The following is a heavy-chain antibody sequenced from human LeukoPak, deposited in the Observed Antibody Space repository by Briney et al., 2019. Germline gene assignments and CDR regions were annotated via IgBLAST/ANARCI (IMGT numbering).Heavy chain of an antibody. CDR1: GFTFSSYG. Sequence: GGSLRPSCAASGFTFSSYGMHWVRQAPGKGLEWVAFIRYDGSNKYYADSVKGRFTISRDNSKNTLYLQMNSLRAEDTAVYYCAKDRLEGYYDSSGYRPDPFDYWGQGTLVTVSS. CDR3: AKDRLEGYYDSSGYRPDPFDY. J-gene: IGHJ4*02. CDR2: IRYDGSNK. V-gene: IGHV3-30*02. D-gene: IGHD3-22*01.